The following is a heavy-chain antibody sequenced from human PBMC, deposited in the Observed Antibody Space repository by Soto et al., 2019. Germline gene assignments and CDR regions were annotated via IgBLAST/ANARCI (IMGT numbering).Heavy chain of an antibody. V-gene: IGHV4-61*01. CDR2: IYYSGST. Sequence: SETLSLTCTVSCGSVSSGSYYWSWIRQPPGKGLEWIGYIYYSGSTNYNPSLKSRVTISVDTSKNQFSLKLSSVTAADTAVYYCARDWNYYDSSGYLAHDAFDIWGQGTMVTVSS. J-gene: IGHJ3*02. CDR1: CGSVSSGSYY. D-gene: IGHD3-22*01. CDR3: ARDWNYYDSSGYLAHDAFDI.